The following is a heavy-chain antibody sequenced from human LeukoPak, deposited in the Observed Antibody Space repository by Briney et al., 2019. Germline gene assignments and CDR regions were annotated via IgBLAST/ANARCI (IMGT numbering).Heavy chain of an antibody. Sequence: SVKVSCKASGDTLNNYSISWVRQAPGQGLEWMGGIIPIFSTANYAQKFQGRVTITADESTNTAYMELSSLTSDDTAVYYCARGYSRWSIPTFSYYYRMDLWGQGTTVAVSS. CDR2: IIPIFSTA. V-gene: IGHV1-69*13. J-gene: IGHJ6*02. CDR3: ARGYSRWSIPTFSYYYRMDL. CDR1: GDTLNNYS. D-gene: IGHD6-13*01.